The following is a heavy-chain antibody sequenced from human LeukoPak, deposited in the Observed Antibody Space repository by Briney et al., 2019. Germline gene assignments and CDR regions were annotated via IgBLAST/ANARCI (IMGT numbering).Heavy chain of an antibody. CDR2: ISNSDNDI. CDR1: GFIFSDYY. CDR3: ASGSSSVGY. V-gene: IGHV3-11*01. J-gene: IGHJ4*02. D-gene: IGHD6-6*01. Sequence: GGSLRLSCVASGFIFSDYYMSWIRQTPGKGLEWISHISNSDNDIYYAGSVKGRFTISRDNTRNSLFLQMNSLRPDDTAVYYCASGSSSVGYWGQGTLVTVSP.